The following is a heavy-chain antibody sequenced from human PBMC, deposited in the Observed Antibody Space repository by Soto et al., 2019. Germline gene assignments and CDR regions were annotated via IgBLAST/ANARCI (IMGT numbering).Heavy chain of an antibody. Sequence: PSETLYLTRTVSGCPIIRGDYYWSWIRQHPGKELERIGHNYYIWSTYFNPSLKSRVTISADTSKNQFSLKLSSVTAADTAVYYCARVFYSSYPRYYYYGMDVWGQGTTVTVSS. CDR2: NYYIWST. D-gene: IGHD6-6*01. CDR1: GCPIIRGDYY. J-gene: IGHJ6*02. CDR3: ARVFYSSYPRYYYYGMDV. V-gene: IGHV4-31*03.